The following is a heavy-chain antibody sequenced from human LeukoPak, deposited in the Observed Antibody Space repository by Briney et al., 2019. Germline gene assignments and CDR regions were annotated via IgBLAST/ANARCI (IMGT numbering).Heavy chain of an antibody. D-gene: IGHD1-26*01. Sequence: GGSLRLSCAASGFTFDDYAMHWVRQAPGKGLEWVSGISWNSGSIGYADSVKGRFTISRDNAKNSLYLQMNSLRAEDMALYYCAKAPRVGATFFDYWGQGTLVTVSS. CDR2: ISWNSGSI. CDR3: AKAPRVGATFFDY. V-gene: IGHV3-9*03. J-gene: IGHJ4*02. CDR1: GFTFDDYA.